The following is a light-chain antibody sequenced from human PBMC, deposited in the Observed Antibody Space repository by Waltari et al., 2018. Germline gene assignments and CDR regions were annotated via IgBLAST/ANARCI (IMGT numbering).Light chain of an antibody. V-gene: IGLV3-19*01. J-gene: IGLJ2*01. CDR1: SLRRFS. CDR2: GQD. Sequence: SSELTQDPDVSVALGQAVRNTCQGDSLRRFSASWYQQRPGQAPKLVLYGQDTRPSGIPDRFSGSTSGGTASLTITGAQAEDEADYFCHSRVSASTRVFGGGTRLTV. CDR3: HSRVSASTRV.